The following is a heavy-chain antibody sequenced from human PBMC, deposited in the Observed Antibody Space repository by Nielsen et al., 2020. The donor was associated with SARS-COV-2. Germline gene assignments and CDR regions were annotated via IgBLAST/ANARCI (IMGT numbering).Heavy chain of an antibody. J-gene: IGHJ4*02. D-gene: IGHD6-25*01. CDR2: IIGSGGRT. V-gene: IGHV3-23*01. CDR3: AKAFRSSDWVRAATDI. CDR1: GLSVTDAW. Sequence: GESLKISCTLFGLSVTDAWMGWVRQAPGKGLEWVSGIIGSGGRTHYADSVEGRFIISRDNSKNTLYLQMNSLRAEDTAVYYCAKAFRSSDWVRAATDIWGQGTLVTVSS.